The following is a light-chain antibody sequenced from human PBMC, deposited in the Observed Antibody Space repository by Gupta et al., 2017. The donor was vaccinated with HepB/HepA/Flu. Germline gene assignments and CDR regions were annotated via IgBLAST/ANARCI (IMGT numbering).Light chain of an antibody. J-gene: IGKJ1*01. CDR1: QSIRRY. CDR2: GIS. Sequence: DIQMTQSPSSLYVSVGDRVTITCRASQSIRRYLNWYQQKPGDGPKLLIYGISSLHSGVPSRFSGSGSETYYNHTINRLQPEDCATYFCQQGYSLPWTFGQATKVEIK. V-gene: IGKV1-39*01. CDR3: QQGYSLPWT.